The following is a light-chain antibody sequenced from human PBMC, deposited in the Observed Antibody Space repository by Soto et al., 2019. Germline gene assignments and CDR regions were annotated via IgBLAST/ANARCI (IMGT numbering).Light chain of an antibody. V-gene: IGLV1-40*01. CDR2: ANN. J-gene: IGLJ1*01. CDR3: TLYTSENTYV. CDR1: SSNIGAGYD. Sequence: QSVLTQPPSVSGAPGQRVTISCTGSSSNIGAGYDVHWYQQVPGAAPKLLIYANNNRPSGVPDRFSGSKSGSSASLAISGLQAADEADYYCTLYTSENTYVFGTGTKLTVL.